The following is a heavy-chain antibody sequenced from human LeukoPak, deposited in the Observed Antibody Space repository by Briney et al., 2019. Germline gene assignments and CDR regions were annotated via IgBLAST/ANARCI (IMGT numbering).Heavy chain of an antibody. CDR3: AKDLRRSLGRQLVQVSPDY. CDR2: ISGSGGST. Sequence: GGSLRLSCAASGFTFSSYAMSWVRQAPGKGLEWVSAISGSGGSTYYADSVKGRFTISRDNSKNTLYLQMNSLRAEDTAVYYCAKDLRRSLGRQLVQVSPDYWGQGTLVTVSS. D-gene: IGHD6-6*01. J-gene: IGHJ4*02. V-gene: IGHV3-23*01. CDR1: GFTFSSYA.